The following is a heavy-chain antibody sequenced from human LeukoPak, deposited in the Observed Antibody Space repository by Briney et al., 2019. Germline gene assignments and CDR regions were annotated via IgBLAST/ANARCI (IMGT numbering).Heavy chain of an antibody. J-gene: IGHJ5*02. CDR3: TRGRVSFDP. CDR2: IYSGGSA. Sequence: PGGSLRLSCAASGFTVTSNYMSWVRQAPGKGLEWVSVIYSGGSAYYADSVKGRFTISRDNSKNTLYLQMNSLKTEDTAVYYCTRGRVSFDPWGQGTLVTVSS. CDR1: GFTVTSNY. V-gene: IGHV3-66*01.